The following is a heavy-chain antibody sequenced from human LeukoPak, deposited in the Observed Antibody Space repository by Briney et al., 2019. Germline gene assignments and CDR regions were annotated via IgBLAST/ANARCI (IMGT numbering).Heavy chain of an antibody. CDR1: GYTFTGYY. Sequence: ASVKVSCKASGYTFTGYYMHWVRQAPGQGLEWMGWINPNSGGAKYAQNFQGRVIMTTDTSISTAYMELTSLRSDDTAVYYRARSSAPTYYHLYYYMDVWGKGSTVTVSS. V-gene: IGHV1-2*02. D-gene: IGHD6-25*01. CDR3: ARSSAPTYYHLYYYMDV. CDR2: INPNSGGA. J-gene: IGHJ6*03.